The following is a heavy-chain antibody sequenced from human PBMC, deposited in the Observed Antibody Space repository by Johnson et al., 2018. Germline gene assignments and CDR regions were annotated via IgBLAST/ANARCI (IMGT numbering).Heavy chain of an antibody. Sequence: VQLVQSGGGLVQPGRSLRLSCAASGFTFDDYAMHWVRQAPGKGLEWVSGISWNSGTIGYADSVKGRFTISRDNAKNSLYLQMNSLRGEDTALYYCAKDRGIYYYYMDVWGKGTTVTVSS. D-gene: IGHD6-13*01. CDR2: ISWNSGTI. V-gene: IGHV3-9*01. J-gene: IGHJ6*03. CDR3: AKDRGIYYYYMDV. CDR1: GFTFDDYA.